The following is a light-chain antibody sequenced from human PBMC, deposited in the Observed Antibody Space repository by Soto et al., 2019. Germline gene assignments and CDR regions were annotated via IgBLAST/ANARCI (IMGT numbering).Light chain of an antibody. Sequence: DIQMTQSPSSLSASVGDRVTITCRASQSISTSLCWFQQKPGRAPKLLISDASTLKSGVPSRFSGSGFGTDFTLTISSLQPEDFAAYYCLQTYTVPWTFGQGTNLDIK. CDR3: LQTYTVPWT. CDR2: DAS. J-gene: IGKJ2*01. V-gene: IGKV1-39*01. CDR1: QSISTS.